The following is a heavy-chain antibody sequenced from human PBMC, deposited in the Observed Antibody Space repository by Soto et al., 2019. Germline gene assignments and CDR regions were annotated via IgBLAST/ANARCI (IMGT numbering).Heavy chain of an antibody. V-gene: IGHV1-18*01. CDR2: ISAYNGNT. CDR3: ARVGRRGILTGNPPFDY. Sequence: ASVKVSCKASGYTFTSYGISWVLQAPGQGLEWMGWISAYNGNTNYAQKLQGRVTMTTDTSTSTAYMELRSLRSDDTAVYYCARVGRRGILTGNPPFDYWGQGTLVTVSS. D-gene: IGHD3-9*01. CDR1: GYTFTSYG. J-gene: IGHJ4*02.